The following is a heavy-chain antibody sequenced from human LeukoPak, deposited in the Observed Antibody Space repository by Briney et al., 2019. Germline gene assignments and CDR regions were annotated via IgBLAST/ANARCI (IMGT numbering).Heavy chain of an antibody. D-gene: IGHD3-22*01. CDR2: ISSSGSTI. Sequence: QPGGSLRLSCAASGFTFSSYQMNWVRQAPGKGLEWVSYISSSGSTIYYADSVKGRFTISRDNAKNSLYLQMNSLRAEDTAVYYCASLKGTYYYDSSGYYYVDYWGQGTLVTVSP. CDR1: GFTFSSYQ. CDR3: ASLKGTYYYDSSGYYYVDY. J-gene: IGHJ4*02. V-gene: IGHV3-48*03.